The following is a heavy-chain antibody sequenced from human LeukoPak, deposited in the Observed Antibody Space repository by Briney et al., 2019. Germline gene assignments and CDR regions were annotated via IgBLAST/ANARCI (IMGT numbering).Heavy chain of an antibody. CDR2: IYPGDSDT. Sequence: GESLKISCKGSGYSFTSYWIGWVRQMPGKGLEWMGIIYPGDSDTRYSPSFQGQVTISADKSISTAYLQWCSPKASDTAMYYCARPAGKDGLSVDYWGQGTLVTVSS. CDR3: ARPAGKDGLSVDY. J-gene: IGHJ4*02. V-gene: IGHV5-51*01. D-gene: IGHD6-13*01. CDR1: GYSFTSYW.